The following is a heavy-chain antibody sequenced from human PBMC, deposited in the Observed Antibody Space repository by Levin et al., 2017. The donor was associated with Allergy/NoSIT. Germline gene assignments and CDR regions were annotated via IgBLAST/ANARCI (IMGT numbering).Heavy chain of an antibody. Sequence: ESGPTLVKSTQTLTLTCTFSGFSLSTSGVGVGWFRQPPGKALEWLALIYWDDAKRYSPSLESRLSITKDTSKNQVVLTMTNMDPVDTATYYCASRIWTYYGRSGYPLFDPWGQGALVTVSS. J-gene: IGHJ5*02. CDR1: GFSLSTSGVG. D-gene: IGHD3-22*01. CDR3: ASRIWTYYGRSGYPLFDP. V-gene: IGHV2-5*02. CDR2: IYWDDAK.